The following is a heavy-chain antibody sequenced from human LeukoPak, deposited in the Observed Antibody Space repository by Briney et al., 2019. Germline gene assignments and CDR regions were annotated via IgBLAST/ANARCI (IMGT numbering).Heavy chain of an antibody. V-gene: IGHV4-34*01. CDR1: GFTFSSYA. D-gene: IGHD1-26*01. J-gene: IGHJ3*02. CDR2: INHSGST. CDR3: AREKKWELLRAFDI. Sequence: GSLRLSCAASGFTFSSYAMSWVRQAPGKGLEWIGEINHSGSTNYNPSLKSRVTISVDTSKNQFSLKLSSVTAADTAVYYCAREKKWELLRAFDIWGQGTMVTVSS.